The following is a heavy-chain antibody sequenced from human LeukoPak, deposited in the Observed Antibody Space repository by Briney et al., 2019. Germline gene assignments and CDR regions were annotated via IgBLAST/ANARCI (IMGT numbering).Heavy chain of an antibody. Sequence: PSETLSLTCTVSGGSISSSGYYWGWIRQPPGKGLEWIGSIYYSGSTYYNPSLKSRVTISLDTSKNQFSLKLSSVTAADTAVYYCARVDANWGVVDYWGQGTLVTVSS. J-gene: IGHJ4*02. CDR1: GGSISSSGYY. V-gene: IGHV4-39*07. CDR3: ARVDANWGVVDY. D-gene: IGHD7-27*01. CDR2: IYYSGST.